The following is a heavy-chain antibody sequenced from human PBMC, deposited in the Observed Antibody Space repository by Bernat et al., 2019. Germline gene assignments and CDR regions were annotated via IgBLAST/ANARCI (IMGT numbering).Heavy chain of an antibody. CDR2: IYSGGST. CDR3: ARVKMGETIFGVVRGYFDY. D-gene: IGHD3-3*01. J-gene: IGHJ4*02. V-gene: IGHV3-53*01. Sequence: LQLQESGPGLVKPSETLSLTCTVSGGSISSSSYYMSWVRQAPGKGLEWVSVIYSGGSTYYADSVKGRFTISRDNSKNTLYLQMNSLRAEDTAVYYCARVKMGETIFGVVRGYFDYWGQGTLVTVSS. CDR1: GGSISSSSYY.